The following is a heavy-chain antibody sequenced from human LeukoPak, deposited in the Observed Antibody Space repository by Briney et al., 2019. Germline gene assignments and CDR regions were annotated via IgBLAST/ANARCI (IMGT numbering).Heavy chain of an antibody. J-gene: IGHJ5*02. D-gene: IGHD6-19*01. CDR2: IYYSGST. V-gene: IGHV4-59*12. CDR1: GGSISSYY. Sequence: PSETLSLTCTVSGGSISSYYWSWIRQPPGKGLEWIGYIYYSGSTNYNPSLKSRVTISVDTSKNQFSLKLSSVTAADTAVYYCARAPGWGWFDPWGQGTLVTVSS. CDR3: ARAPGWGWFDP.